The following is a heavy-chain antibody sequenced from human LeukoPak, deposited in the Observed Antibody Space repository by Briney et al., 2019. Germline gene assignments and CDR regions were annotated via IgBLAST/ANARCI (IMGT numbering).Heavy chain of an antibody. D-gene: IGHD6-6*01. CDR2: INHSGST. CDR1: GGSFSGYY. Sequence: SETLSLTCAVYGGSFSGYYWSWIRQPPGKGLEWIGEINHSGSTNYNPSLKSRVTISVDTSKNQFSLKLSSVTAADTAVYYCARPNFELVLNDYYYYMDVWGKGTTVTVSS. V-gene: IGHV4-34*01. CDR3: ARPNFELVLNDYYYYMDV. J-gene: IGHJ6*03.